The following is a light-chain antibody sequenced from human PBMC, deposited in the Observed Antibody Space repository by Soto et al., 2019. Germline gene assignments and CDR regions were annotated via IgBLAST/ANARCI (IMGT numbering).Light chain of an antibody. CDR1: QSVNIN. CDR3: QQYNDWPRT. V-gene: IGKV3-15*01. CDR2: GAS. Sequence: EILMTQSPATLSVPPGERATLSCRASQSVNINLAWYQQKPGQAPRLLFYGASTRATGIPARFSGSGSGTEFTLTISSLQSEDFAAYYCQQYNDWPRTFGQGTKVDIK. J-gene: IGKJ1*01.